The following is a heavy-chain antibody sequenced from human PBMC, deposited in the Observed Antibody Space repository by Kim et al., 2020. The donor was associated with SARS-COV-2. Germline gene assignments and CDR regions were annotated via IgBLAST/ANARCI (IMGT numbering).Heavy chain of an antibody. D-gene: IGHD2-8*02. J-gene: IGHJ3*02. CDR2: IWYDGSNK. CDR3: ARDGGVDAFDI. V-gene: IGHV3-33*01. Sequence: GGSLRLSCAASGFTFSSYGMHWVRQAPGKGLEWVAVIWYDGSNKYYADSVKGRFTISRDNSKNTLYLQMNSLRAEDTAVYYCARDGGVDAFDIWGQGTMVTVSS. CDR1: GFTFSSYG.